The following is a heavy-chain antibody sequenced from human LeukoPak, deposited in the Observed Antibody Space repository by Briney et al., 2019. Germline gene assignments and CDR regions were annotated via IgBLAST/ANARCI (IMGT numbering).Heavy chain of an antibody. D-gene: IGHD5-24*01. Sequence: ASVTVSCMASGYTFTSYGVSWVRQAPGQGLEWMGWIGTYNGDTNYAQNLQGRVTMTTDTSTRTAYMELRSLRSDDTAVYYCARDRGYNPDTFDIWGQGTMVTVSS. CDR2: IGTYNGDT. V-gene: IGHV1-18*01. CDR1: GYTFTSYG. J-gene: IGHJ3*02. CDR3: ARDRGYNPDTFDI.